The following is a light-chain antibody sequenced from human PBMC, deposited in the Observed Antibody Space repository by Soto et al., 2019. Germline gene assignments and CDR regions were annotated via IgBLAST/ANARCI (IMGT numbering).Light chain of an antibody. Sequence: IVLTQSPGTLSLSPGEGVTLSCRASQSVTTRLAWYQHKPGQAPRLLMSGASSRASGVPVRFSGSGSGTDFTLTISRLEPEDFALYYCQQYGGSPITFGLGTRLEI. CDR3: QQYGGSPIT. V-gene: IGKV3-20*01. CDR1: QSVTTR. CDR2: GAS. J-gene: IGKJ5*01.